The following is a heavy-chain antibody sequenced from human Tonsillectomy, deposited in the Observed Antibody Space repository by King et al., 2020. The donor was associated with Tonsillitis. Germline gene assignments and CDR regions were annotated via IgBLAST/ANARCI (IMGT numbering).Heavy chain of an antibody. CDR1: GGSSSRGGYY. CDR3: ARAIYDSSGSAYNFDF. CDR2: TYYSGST. V-gene: IGHV4-31*03. D-gene: IGHD3-22*01. Sequence: VQLQQSGPGLVKPSQTLSLTCTVSGGSSSRGGYYLSCIRQHPGKGLEWIGYTYYSGSTYYTPSLKSRVTITVDTSKNQFSLKLSSVTAADTAVYYCARAIYDSSGSAYNFDFWGQGTLVTVSS. J-gene: IGHJ4*02.